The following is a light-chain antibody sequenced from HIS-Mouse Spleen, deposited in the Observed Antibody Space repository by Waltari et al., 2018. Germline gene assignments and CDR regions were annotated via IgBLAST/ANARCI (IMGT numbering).Light chain of an antibody. Sequence: SYVLTQPPSVSVAPGKTARITCGGNNIGSKSVHWYQQKPGQAPVLVVYADSDRPSGIPERFSGSNSGNTATLTISRVEAGDEADYYCQVWDSSSDHVVFGGGTKLTVL. V-gene: IGLV3-21*03. J-gene: IGLJ2*01. CDR2: ADS. CDR3: QVWDSSSDHVV. CDR1: NIGSKS.